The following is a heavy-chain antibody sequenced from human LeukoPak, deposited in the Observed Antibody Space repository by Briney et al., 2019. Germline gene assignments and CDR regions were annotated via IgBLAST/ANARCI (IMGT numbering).Heavy chain of an antibody. CDR3: AKDPAHHYYDSSGPLTPPDY. CDR2: ISGSGGST. D-gene: IGHD3-22*01. J-gene: IGHJ4*02. V-gene: IGHV3-23*01. CDR1: GFTFSSYA. Sequence: PGGSLRLSCAASGFTFSSYAMSWVRQAPGKGLEWVSAISGSGGSTYYADSVKGRFTISRDNSKNTLYLQMNSLRAEDTAVYYCAKDPAHHYYDSSGPLTPPDYWGQGTLVTVSS.